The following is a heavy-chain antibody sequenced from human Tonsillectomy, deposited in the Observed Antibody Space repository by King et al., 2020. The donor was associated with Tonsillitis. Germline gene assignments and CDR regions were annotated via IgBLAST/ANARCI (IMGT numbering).Heavy chain of an antibody. CDR1: GGSISSYY. Sequence: QLQESGPGLVKPSETLSLTCTVSGGSISSYYWSWIRQPPGKGLEWIGYIYYSGSTNYNPSLKSRVTISVETSKNQFSLKLSSVTAAETAVYYCARDWDFYDSSEGHAFDIWGQGTMVTVSS. V-gene: IGHV4-59*01. D-gene: IGHD3-22*01. CDR3: ARDWDFYDSSEGHAFDI. CDR2: IYYSGST. J-gene: IGHJ3*02.